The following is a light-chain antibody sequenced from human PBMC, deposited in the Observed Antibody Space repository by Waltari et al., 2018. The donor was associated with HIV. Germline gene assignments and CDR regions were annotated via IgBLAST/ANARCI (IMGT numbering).Light chain of an antibody. J-gene: IGLJ1*01. V-gene: IGLV1-44*01. CDR1: SSNIGRFS. Sequence: QSVLTQPPSASGTPGQTVTIPCSGSSSNIGRFSVRWYQQLPRTAPKLLIYNNSQRPSGVPDRFSGSKSGTSASLAISGLQSEDEADYYCAAWDDSLNGYVFGPGTKVTVL. CDR3: AAWDDSLNGYV. CDR2: NNS.